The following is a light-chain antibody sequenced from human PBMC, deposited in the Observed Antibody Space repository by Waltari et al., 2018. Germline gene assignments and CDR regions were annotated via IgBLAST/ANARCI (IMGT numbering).Light chain of an antibody. J-gene: IGLJ1*01. CDR1: SGDIGGHEF. CDR2: EVS. V-gene: IGLV2-14*01. Sequence: QSALTQPASVSGSPGQSITISCTGTSGDIGGHEFVSWYQQDPGKVPKVIIYEVSNRPSGVSNRLSGSRSGNTASLTISGLQTEDEADYYCSSYTSSKFYVFGSGTKVTVL. CDR3: SSYTSSKFYV.